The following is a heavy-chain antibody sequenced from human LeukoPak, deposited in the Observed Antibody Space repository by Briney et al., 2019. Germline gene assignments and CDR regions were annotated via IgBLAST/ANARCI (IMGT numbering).Heavy chain of an antibody. CDR3: ARDRGSPLRKPIPRDYYFDY. Sequence: GGSLRLSCAASGFTFSSHAMHWVRQAPGKGLEWVAVISSDGTNKYYADSLKGRFTISRDNSKNTLYLQMNSLRAEDTAVYFCARDRGSPLRKPIPRDYYFDYWGQGTLVTVSS. V-gene: IGHV3-30*04. CDR1: GFTFSSHA. J-gene: IGHJ4*02. D-gene: IGHD2-21*01. CDR2: ISSDGTNK.